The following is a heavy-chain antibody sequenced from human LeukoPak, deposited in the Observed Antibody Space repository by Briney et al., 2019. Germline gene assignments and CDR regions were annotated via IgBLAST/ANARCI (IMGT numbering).Heavy chain of an antibody. V-gene: IGHV4-30-2*01. J-gene: IGHJ4*02. CDR1: GGSISSDGYS. D-gene: IGHD5-12*01. Sequence: SETLSLTCTFSGGSISSDGYSWSWIRQPPGKGLEWVGYIYRGGSTYSNPSLKSRVTISVDTSKNQFSLKLSSVTAADTAVYYCARAFLWGYSGYDSYFFDYGGQGTLVSVSS. CDR3: ARAFLWGYSGYDSYFFDY. CDR2: IYRGGST.